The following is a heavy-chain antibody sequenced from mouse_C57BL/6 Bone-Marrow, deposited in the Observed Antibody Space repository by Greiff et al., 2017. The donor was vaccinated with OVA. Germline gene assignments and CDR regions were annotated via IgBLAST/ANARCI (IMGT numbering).Heavy chain of an antibody. CDR1: GFTFSDYG. CDR3: ARRRKRYFGV. V-gene: IGHV5-17*01. CDR2: ISSGSSTI. Sequence: EVKLMESGGGLVKPGGSLKLSCAASGFTFSDYGMHWVRQAPEKGLEWVAYISSGSSTIYYADTVKGRFTISRDNAKNTLFLQMTSLRSEDAAMYYCARRRKRYFGVWGTGTTVTVSS. J-gene: IGHJ1*03.